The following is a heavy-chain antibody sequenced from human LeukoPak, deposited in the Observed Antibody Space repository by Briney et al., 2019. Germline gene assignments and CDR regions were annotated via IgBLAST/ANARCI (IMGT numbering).Heavy chain of an antibody. Sequence: SETLSLTCTVSGGSISSGNYYWSWIRQHPGKGLEWIGYIHHSGSTYYNPSLKSRVIISVDTSKNQFSLRLNSVTAADTAVYYCASYGSGSYRFDPWGQGTLVTVSS. CDR1: GGSISSGNYY. CDR3: ASYGSGSYRFDP. D-gene: IGHD3-10*01. V-gene: IGHV4-31*03. CDR2: IHHSGST. J-gene: IGHJ5*02.